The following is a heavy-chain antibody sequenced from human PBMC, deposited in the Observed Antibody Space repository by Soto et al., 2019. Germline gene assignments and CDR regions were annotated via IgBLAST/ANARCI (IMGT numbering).Heavy chain of an antibody. V-gene: IGHV1-69*13. Sequence: SVKVSCKASGGTFSSYAISWVRQAPGQGLEWMGGIIPIFGTANYAQKFQGRVTITADESTSTAYMELSSLRSEDTAVYYCARVGALSSITIFGAVEDPYYFEDCARGTLVTVSS. D-gene: IGHD3-3*01. J-gene: IGHJ4*02. CDR3: ARVGALSSITIFGAVEDPYYFED. CDR2: IIPIFGTA. CDR1: GGTFSSYA.